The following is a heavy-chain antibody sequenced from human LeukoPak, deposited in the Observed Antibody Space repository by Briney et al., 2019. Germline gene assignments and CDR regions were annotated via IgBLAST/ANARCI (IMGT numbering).Heavy chain of an antibody. V-gene: IGHV3-11*01. CDR3: LGQEVRRGDNSYYYYGMDV. CDR2: ITTSGLTI. CDR1: GFTFTDYY. Sequence: PGGPLRLSCAASGFTFTDYYMNWIRQAPGKGLEWVSYITTSGLTIYYADSVKGRFTISRDNAKNSLYLQMDSLRAEDTAVYYCLGQEVRRGDNSYYYYGMDVWGQGTTVTVSS. J-gene: IGHJ6*02. D-gene: IGHD4-23*01.